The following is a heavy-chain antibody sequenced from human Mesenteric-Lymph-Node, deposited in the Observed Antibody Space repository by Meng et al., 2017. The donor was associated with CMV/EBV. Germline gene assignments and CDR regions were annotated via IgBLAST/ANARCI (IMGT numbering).Heavy chain of an antibody. Sequence: GESLKISCAASGFSFSDYEMSWVRQAPGKGLESVSYISASGSTIYYADSVKGRFTISRDSAKKSLYLQLNSLRAEDTAVYYCARSRGGLSVTIFGVALDYWGQGTLVTVSS. CDR2: ISASGSTI. D-gene: IGHD3-3*01. J-gene: IGHJ4*02. CDR3: ARSRGGLSVTIFGVALDY. V-gene: IGHV3-48*03. CDR1: GFSFSDYE.